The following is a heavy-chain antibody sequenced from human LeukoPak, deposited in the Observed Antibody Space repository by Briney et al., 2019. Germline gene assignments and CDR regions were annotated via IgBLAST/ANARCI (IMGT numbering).Heavy chain of an antibody. CDR1: GGSISSYY. Sequence: SETLSLTCTVSGGSISSYYWSWIRQPPGKGLEWIGYIYYSGSTNYNPSLKSRVTISVDTSKNQFSLKLSSVTAADTAVYYCARDVDGYNTFDYWGQGTLVTVSS. V-gene: IGHV4-59*01. CDR2: IYYSGST. J-gene: IGHJ4*02. D-gene: IGHD5-24*01. CDR3: ARDVDGYNTFDY.